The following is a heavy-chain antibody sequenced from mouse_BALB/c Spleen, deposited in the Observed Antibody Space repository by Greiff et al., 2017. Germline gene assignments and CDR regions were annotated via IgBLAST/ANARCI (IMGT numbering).Heavy chain of an antibody. J-gene: IGHJ4*01. D-gene: IGHD3-1*01. V-gene: IGHV5-17*02. Sequence: EVQGVESGGGLVQPGGSRKLSCAASGFTFSSFGMHWVRQAPEKGLEWVAYISSGSSTIYYADTVKGRFTISRDNPKNTLFLQMTSLRSEDTAMYYCATRQTGDYYAMDYWGQGTSVTVSS. CDR3: ATRQTGDYYAMDY. CDR2: ISSGSSTI. CDR1: GFTFSSFG.